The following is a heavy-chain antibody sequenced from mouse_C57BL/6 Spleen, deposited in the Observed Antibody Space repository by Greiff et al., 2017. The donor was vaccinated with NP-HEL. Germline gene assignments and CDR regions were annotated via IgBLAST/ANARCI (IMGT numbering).Heavy chain of an antibody. Sequence: QVQLQQPGAELVKPGASVKLSCKASGYTFTSYWMHWVKQRPGQGLEWIGMIHPNSGSTNYNEKFKSKATLTVDKSYSTAYMQLSSLTSEDYAVYYCARGNEDAFAYWGQGTLVTVSA. CDR2: IHPNSGST. J-gene: IGHJ3*01. CDR3: ARGNEDAFAY. V-gene: IGHV1-64*01. CDR1: GYTFTSYW.